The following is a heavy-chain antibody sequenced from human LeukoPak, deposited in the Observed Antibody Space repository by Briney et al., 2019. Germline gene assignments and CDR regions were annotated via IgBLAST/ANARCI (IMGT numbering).Heavy chain of an antibody. CDR3: AKGGLRDGYSYAS. Sequence: GGSLRLSCAASGFIVSSNYMSWVRQAPGKGLEWVSVIYSGGSTYYADSVKGRFTISGDNSKNTLSLQMNSLRAADTAVYYCAKGGLRDGYSYASWGQGTLVTVSS. CDR2: IYSGGST. CDR1: GFIVSSNY. D-gene: IGHD5-24*01. V-gene: IGHV3-53*01. J-gene: IGHJ5*02.